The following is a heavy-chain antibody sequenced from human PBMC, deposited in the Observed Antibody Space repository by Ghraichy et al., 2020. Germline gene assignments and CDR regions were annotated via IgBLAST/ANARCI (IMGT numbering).Heavy chain of an antibody. Sequence: SETLSLTCAVYGGSFSGYYWSWIRQPPGKGLEWIGEINHSGSTNYNPSLKSRVTISVDTSKNQFSLKLSSVTAADTAVYYCARMGRTPLKRIAVAGPNLIFYGMDVWGQGTTVTVAS. CDR3: ARMGRTPLKRIAVAGPNLIFYGMDV. J-gene: IGHJ6*02. CDR1: GGSFSGYY. CDR2: INHSGST. V-gene: IGHV4-34*01. D-gene: IGHD6-19*01.